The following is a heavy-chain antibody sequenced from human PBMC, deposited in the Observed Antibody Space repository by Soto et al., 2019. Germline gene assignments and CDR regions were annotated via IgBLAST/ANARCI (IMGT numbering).Heavy chain of an antibody. CDR3: ARGIENTAMVISY. Sequence: TLSLTCTVSGGSISSGDYYWSWIRQPPGKGLEWIGYIYYSGSTYYNPSLKSRVTISVDTSKNQFSMKLSSVTAADTAVYYCARGIENTAMVISYWGQGTMVPVS. J-gene: IGHJ4*02. D-gene: IGHD5-18*01. CDR1: GGSISSGDYY. V-gene: IGHV4-30-4*01. CDR2: IYYSGST.